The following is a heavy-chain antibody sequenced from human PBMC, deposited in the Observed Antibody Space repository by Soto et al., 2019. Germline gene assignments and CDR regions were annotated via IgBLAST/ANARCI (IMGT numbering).Heavy chain of an antibody. V-gene: IGHV1-69*06. D-gene: IGHD2-15*01. CDR3: ARVHHPPYGGGWRSLYWYFDL. CDR1: GGTFNSYA. J-gene: IGHJ2*01. CDR2: IIPILRST. Sequence: QVHLVQSGAEVKKPGSSVKVSCKASGGTFNSYALTWVRQAPGHGLEWMGGIIPILRSTNYAQKFQGRVTITANRSTSTANMELSILRSDDTAVYDCARVHHPPYGGGWRSLYWYFDLRGRGTLVLVAS.